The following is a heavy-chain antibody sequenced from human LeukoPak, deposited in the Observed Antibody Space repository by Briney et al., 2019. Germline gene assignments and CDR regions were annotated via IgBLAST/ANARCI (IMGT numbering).Heavy chain of an antibody. J-gene: IGHJ4*02. CDR2: INSDGSGT. V-gene: IGHV3-74*01. Sequence: GGSLRLSCAASGFSFSTHWKHWVRQAPGKGLVYVAQINSDGSGTAYADSVKGRFTISRDNAKNTLYLEMSSLRAEDTAVYYCGSLTVVAKDHWGQGTLVTVSS. CDR1: GFSFSTHW. CDR3: GSLTVVAKDH. D-gene: IGHD3-22*01.